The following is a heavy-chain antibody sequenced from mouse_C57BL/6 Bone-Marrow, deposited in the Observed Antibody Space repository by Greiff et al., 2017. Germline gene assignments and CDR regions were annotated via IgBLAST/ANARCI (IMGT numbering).Heavy chain of an antibody. CDR2: ISYAGSN. V-gene: IGHV3-6*01. Sequence: EVQVVESGPGLVKPSQSLSLTCSVTGYSITSGYYWNWIRQFPGNKLEWMGYISYAGSNNYNPSLKNRISITRDTSKNQFFLKLNSVTTEDTATXYCAKGLRGYYAMDYWGQGTSVTVSS. CDR3: AKGLRGYYAMDY. CDR1: GYSITSGYY. D-gene: IGHD2-4*01. J-gene: IGHJ4*01.